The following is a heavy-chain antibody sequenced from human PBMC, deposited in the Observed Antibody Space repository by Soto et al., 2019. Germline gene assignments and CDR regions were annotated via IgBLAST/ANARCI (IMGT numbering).Heavy chain of an antibody. Sequence: QVQLVQSGAEVKKPGSSVKVSCKASGGTFSSYVISWVRQAPGQGLEWMGGIIPIFGTANYAQKFQGRVTITADKSTSTAYMELSSLRSEDTAVYYCASLSGITMVRGVRGRFDPWGQGTLVTVSS. CDR3: ASLSGITMVRGVRGRFDP. V-gene: IGHV1-69*06. CDR1: GGTFSSYV. D-gene: IGHD3-10*01. J-gene: IGHJ5*02. CDR2: IIPIFGTA.